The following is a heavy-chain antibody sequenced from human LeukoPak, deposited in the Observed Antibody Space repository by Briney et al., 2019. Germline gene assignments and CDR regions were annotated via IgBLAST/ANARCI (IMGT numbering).Heavy chain of an antibody. CDR3: ARDGWNGYYYMDV. V-gene: IGHV1-69*05. CDR2: IIPIFGTA. Sequence: SVKVSCRASGGTFSSYAISWVRQAPGQGLEWMGGIIPIFGTANYAQKFQGRVTITTAESTSTAYMELSSLRSEDTAVYYCARDGWNGYYYMDVWGKGTTVTVSS. J-gene: IGHJ6*03. CDR1: GGTFSSYA. D-gene: IGHD2-8*01.